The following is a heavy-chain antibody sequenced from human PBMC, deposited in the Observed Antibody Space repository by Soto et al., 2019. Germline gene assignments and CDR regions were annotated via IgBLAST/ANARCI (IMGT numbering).Heavy chain of an antibody. CDR1: GGSFSGYY. J-gene: IGHJ4*02. CDR3: ARDLRTASSSWYPPPLGFDY. V-gene: IGHV4-34*01. CDR2: INHSGTA. D-gene: IGHD6-13*01. Sequence: PSATRSITCAVYGGSFSGYYWSWIRQPPGKGLEWIGEINHSGTAYYNPSLKSRVTVSVDRSTNQFSLRLSSVTAADTAVYYCARDLRTASSSWYPPPLGFDYWGQGTLVTVSS.